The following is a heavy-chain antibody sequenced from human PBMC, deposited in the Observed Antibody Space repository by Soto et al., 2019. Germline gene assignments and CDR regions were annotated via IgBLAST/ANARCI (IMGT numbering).Heavy chain of an antibody. Sequence: QVQLQESGPGLVKPSQTLSLTCTVSGGSISSGDYYWSWIRQPPGKVLEWIGYIYYSGSTYYNPSLKSRVTISVDTSKNQFSLKLSSVTAADTAVYYCAREDGDYDWYFDLWGRGTLVTVSS. D-gene: IGHD4-17*01. CDR3: AREDGDYDWYFDL. J-gene: IGHJ2*01. CDR1: GGSISSGDYY. CDR2: IYYSGST. V-gene: IGHV4-30-4*01.